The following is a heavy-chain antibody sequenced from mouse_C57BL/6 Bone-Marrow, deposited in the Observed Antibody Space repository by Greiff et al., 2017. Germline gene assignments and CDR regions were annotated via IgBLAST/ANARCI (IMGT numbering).Heavy chain of an antibody. CDR2: INYDGSST. CDR1: GFTFCDYY. D-gene: IGHD3-1*01. Sequence: EVQLVESEGGLVQPGSSMKLSCTASGFTFCDYYMAWVRQVPEKGLEWVANINYDGSSTYYLDSLKSRFIISRDNAKNILYLQMSSLKSEDTATYYCARAQLGSFDYWGQGTTLTVSS. V-gene: IGHV5-16*01. CDR3: ARAQLGSFDY. J-gene: IGHJ2*01.